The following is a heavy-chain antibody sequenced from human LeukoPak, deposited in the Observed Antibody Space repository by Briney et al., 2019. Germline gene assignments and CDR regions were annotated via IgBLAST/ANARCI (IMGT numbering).Heavy chain of an antibody. CDR3: PKDYYGGNGGDYFDY. V-gene: IGHV3-9*01. Sequence: GGSLRLSCAAAGFTLDDYAMHWVRHAPGKGLGWVSGISWNSGSIGYADSGKGRLTISRDNAKNSLYLQMTSLRAEDPALSYCPKDYYGGNGGDYFDYWGQGTLVTVSS. CDR2: ISWNSGSI. CDR1: GFTLDDYA. D-gene: IGHD4-23*01. J-gene: IGHJ4*02.